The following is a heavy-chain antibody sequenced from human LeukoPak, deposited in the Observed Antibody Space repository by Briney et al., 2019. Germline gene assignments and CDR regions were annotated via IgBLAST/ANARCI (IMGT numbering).Heavy chain of an antibody. D-gene: IGHD3-16*01. CDR1: GYTFTSYG. J-gene: IGHJ6*03. Sequence: GASVKVSCKASGYTFTSYGTSWVRQAPGQGLEWMGIINPSGGSTSYAQKFQGRVTMTRDTSTSTVYMELSSLRSEDTAVYYCAGGGFGYYYMDVWGKGTTVTVSS. CDR2: INPSGGST. V-gene: IGHV1-46*01. CDR3: AGGGFGYYYMDV.